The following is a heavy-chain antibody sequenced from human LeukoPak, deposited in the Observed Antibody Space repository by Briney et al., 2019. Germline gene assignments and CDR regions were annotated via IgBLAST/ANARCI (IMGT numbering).Heavy chain of an antibody. J-gene: IGHJ4*02. CDR1: GPTFSSYG. Sequence: GGSLRLSCAASGPTFSSYGMHWVRQAPGKVLEWVAAISYDESKKLYGDSVKGRFTISRHNSKNTLYLQMNSLRAEDTAVYYCAKDPSAGGGLVRVSWGQGTLVTVSS. CDR2: ISYDESKK. D-gene: IGHD3-10*01. V-gene: IGHV3-30*18. CDR3: AKDPSAGGGLVRVS.